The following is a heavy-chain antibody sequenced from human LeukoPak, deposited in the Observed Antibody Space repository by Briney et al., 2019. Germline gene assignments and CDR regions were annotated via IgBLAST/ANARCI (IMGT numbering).Heavy chain of an antibody. V-gene: IGHV3-23*01. CDR2: ISGSGGST. CDR1: GFTFSSYA. CDR3: AKEIRYCSGGSCYSRYFDY. D-gene: IGHD2-15*01. Sequence: GGSLRLSCAASGFTFSSYAMSWVRQAPGKGLEWVSAISGSGGSTYYADSVKGRFTISRDNSKNTLYLQMNSLRAEDTAVYYCAKEIRYCSGGSCYSRYFDYWGQGTLVTVSS. J-gene: IGHJ4*02.